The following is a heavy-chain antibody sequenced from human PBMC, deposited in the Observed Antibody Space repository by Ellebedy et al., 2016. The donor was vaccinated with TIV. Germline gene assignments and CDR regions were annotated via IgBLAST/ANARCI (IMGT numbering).Heavy chain of an antibody. CDR2: IKQDGSEK. D-gene: IGHD6-13*01. Sequence: GESLKISCAASGFTFDDYAMHWVRQAPGKGLEWVATIKQDGSEKHYVDSVKGRFTISRDNAKNSLYLQMNSLRAEDTAVYYCARAGHSSSWYIWGWFDPWGQGTLVTVSS. CDR1: GFTFDDYA. J-gene: IGHJ5*02. CDR3: ARAGHSSSWYIWGWFDP. V-gene: IGHV3-7*03.